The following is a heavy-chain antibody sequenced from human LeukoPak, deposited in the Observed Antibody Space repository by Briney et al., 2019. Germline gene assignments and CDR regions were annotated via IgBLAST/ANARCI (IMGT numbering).Heavy chain of an antibody. CDR1: GFTFSSYA. J-gene: IGHJ4*02. Sequence: GGSLRLSCAASGFTFSSYAMHWVRQAPGKGLEWVAVISYDGSNKYYADSVKGRFTISRDNSKNTLYLQMNSLRAEDTAVYYCAREWGVSPYFDYWGQGTLVTVSS. CDR2: ISYDGSNK. D-gene: IGHD1-14*01. V-gene: IGHV3-30*04. CDR3: AREWGVSPYFDY.